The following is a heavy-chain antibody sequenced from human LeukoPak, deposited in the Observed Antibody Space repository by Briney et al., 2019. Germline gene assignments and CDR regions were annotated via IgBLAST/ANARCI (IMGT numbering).Heavy chain of an antibody. Sequence: GRSLRLSCAASGFTFSSYAIHWVRQAPGKGLEWVSVIYSGGSTYYADSVKGRFTISRDNSKNTLYLQMNSLRAEDTAVYYCASRHYYDSSGYLSWGQGTLVTVSS. J-gene: IGHJ4*02. D-gene: IGHD3-22*01. CDR3: ASRHYYDSSGYLS. CDR1: GFTFSSYA. V-gene: IGHV3-66*01. CDR2: IYSGGST.